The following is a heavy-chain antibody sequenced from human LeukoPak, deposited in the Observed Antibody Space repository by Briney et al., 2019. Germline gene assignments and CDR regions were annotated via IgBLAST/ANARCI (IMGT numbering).Heavy chain of an antibody. CDR2: ISYDGSNK. J-gene: IGHJ4*02. Sequence: GGSLRLSCAASGFTFSSYAMHWVRQAPGKGLEWVAVISYDGSNKYYADSVKGRFTISRDDSKNTLYLQMNSLRAEDTAVYYCASSEVYSSGWYTSDYWGQGTLVTVSS. V-gene: IGHV3-30-3*01. D-gene: IGHD6-19*01. CDR1: GFTFSSYA. CDR3: ASSEVYSSGWYTSDY.